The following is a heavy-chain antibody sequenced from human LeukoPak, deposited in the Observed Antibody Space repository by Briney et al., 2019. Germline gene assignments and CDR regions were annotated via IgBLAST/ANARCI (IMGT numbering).Heavy chain of an antibody. V-gene: IGHV3-21*01. J-gene: IGHJ4*02. CDR2: ISSSSSYI. Sequence: GGSLRLSCAASGFTFSSYSMNWVRQAPGKGLEWVSSISSSSSYIYYADSVKGRFTISRDNAKNSLYLQMNSQRAVDTAVYYCARASSGWYGNFDYWGQGTLVTVSS. CDR1: GFTFSSYS. D-gene: IGHD6-19*01. CDR3: ARASSGWYGNFDY.